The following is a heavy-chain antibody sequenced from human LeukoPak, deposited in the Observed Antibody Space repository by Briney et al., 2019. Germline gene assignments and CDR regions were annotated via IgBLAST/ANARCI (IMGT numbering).Heavy chain of an antibody. CDR1: GYTFTGYY. CDR2: INPNSGGT. CDR3: ARGPYYDFCSGYYADY. D-gene: IGHD3-3*01. Sequence: GASVKVSCKASGYTFTGYYMHWVRQAPGQGLEWMGWINPNSGGTNYAQKFQGRVTMTRDTSISTAYMELSRLRSDDTAVYYCARGPYYDFCSGYYADYWGQGTLVTVSS. J-gene: IGHJ4*02. V-gene: IGHV1-2*02.